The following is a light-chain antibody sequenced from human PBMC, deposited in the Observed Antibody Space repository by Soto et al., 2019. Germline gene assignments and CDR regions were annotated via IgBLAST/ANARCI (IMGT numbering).Light chain of an antibody. V-gene: IGKV1-5*03. Sequence: QTTQCPFPPSGSVGDRVTITCPASQTISSWLAWYQQKPGKAPKLLIYKASTLKSGVPSRFSGSGSGTEFTLTISSLQPDDFATYYCQHYNSYSEAFGQGTKVDIK. CDR2: KAS. CDR3: QHYNSYSEA. CDR1: QTISSW. J-gene: IGKJ1*01.